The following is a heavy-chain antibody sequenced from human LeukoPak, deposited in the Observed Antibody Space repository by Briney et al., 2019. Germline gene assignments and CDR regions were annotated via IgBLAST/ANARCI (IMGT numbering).Heavy chain of an antibody. D-gene: IGHD2-15*01. CDR2: IYYSGST. CDR3: ARAPYCSGGSCYFSYGDYYYYYGMDV. J-gene: IGHJ6*02. V-gene: IGHV4-59*01. Sequence: PSETLSLTCTVSGGSISSYHWSWIRQPPGKGLEWIGYIYYSGSTNYNPSLKSRVTISVDTSKNQFSLKLSSVTAADTAVYYCARAPYCSGGSCYFSYGDYYYYYGMDVWGQGTTVTVSS. CDR1: GGSISSYH.